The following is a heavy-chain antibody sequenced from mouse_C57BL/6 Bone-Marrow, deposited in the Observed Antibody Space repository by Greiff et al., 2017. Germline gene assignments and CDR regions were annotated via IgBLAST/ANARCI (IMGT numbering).Heavy chain of an antibody. CDR3: ARVYWYFDV. CDR2: IDPSDSYT. V-gene: IGHV1-50*01. J-gene: IGHJ1*03. Sequence: QVQLQQPGAELVKPGASVKLSCKASGYTFTSYWMQWVKQRPGQGLEWIGEIDPSDSYTNYNQKFKGKATLTVDTSSRTAYMQLSSLTSEDSAVYYCARVYWYFDVWGTGTTVTVSS. CDR1: GYTFTSYW.